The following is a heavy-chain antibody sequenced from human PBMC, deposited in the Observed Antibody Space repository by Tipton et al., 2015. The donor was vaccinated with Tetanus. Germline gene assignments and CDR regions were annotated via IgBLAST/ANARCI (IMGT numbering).Heavy chain of an antibody. CDR2: ITSSSSTI. CDR1: GFTLSRYT. Sequence: VQLVQSGGGLVKPGGSLRLSCAASGFTLSRYTMNWVRQAPGKGLEWVSYITSSSSTIYYADSVKGRFTISRDNAKNSLYLQMNSLRDDDTAVYYCARAFFAAATSWGQGTLVTVSS. V-gene: IGHV3-21*05. J-gene: IGHJ5*02. D-gene: IGHD6-13*01. CDR3: ARAFFAAATS.